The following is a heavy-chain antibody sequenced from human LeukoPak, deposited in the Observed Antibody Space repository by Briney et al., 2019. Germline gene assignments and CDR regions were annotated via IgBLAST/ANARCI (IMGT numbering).Heavy chain of an antibody. D-gene: IGHD3-10*01. CDR1: GDSLNELF. CDR3: ATEIRGRIIPKFDY. J-gene: IGHJ4*02. CDR2: FDPEDGEI. V-gene: IGHV1-24*01. Sequence: VSVKVSCQDSGDSLNELFMHWVRQAPGKGREWVGGFDPEDGEIIYAQNFQGRVTMTEETSTDTAYMEVSSLRSDDTAVYYCATEIRGRIIPKFDYWGQGTLVTVSS.